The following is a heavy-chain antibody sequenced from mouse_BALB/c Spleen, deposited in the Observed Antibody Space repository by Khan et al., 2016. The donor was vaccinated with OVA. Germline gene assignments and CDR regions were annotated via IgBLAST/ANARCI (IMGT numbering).Heavy chain of an antibody. Sequence: QVQLKESGPGLAAPSQSLSITCTISGFSLTNYGVHWVRQPPGKGLEWLVVIWSDGSTNDNSVLKSRMTITKEKYQSQVFLKMNSLQTDDTSIYFCARQPYYHYNIMDYWGQGTSVTVSS. CDR3: ARQPYYHYNIMDY. J-gene: IGHJ4*01. CDR2: IWSDGST. D-gene: IGHD2-10*01. CDR1: GFSLTNYG. V-gene: IGHV2-6-1*01.